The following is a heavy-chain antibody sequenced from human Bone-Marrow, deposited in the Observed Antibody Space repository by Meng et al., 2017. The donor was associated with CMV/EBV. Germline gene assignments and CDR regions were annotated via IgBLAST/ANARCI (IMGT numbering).Heavy chain of an antibody. CDR3: ARDGPHDSSGYYQGYYFDC. CDR1: GFTFSSYS. CDR2: ISHDGTKK. V-gene: IGHV3-30*03. Sequence: GESLKISCAASGFTFSSYSMNWVRQAPGKGLEWVTIISHDGTKKYYADSVKGRFTISRDNSKNTLYLQMNSLGAEDTALYYCARDGPHDSSGYYQGYYFDCWGQGTLVTVSS. J-gene: IGHJ4*02. D-gene: IGHD3-22*01.